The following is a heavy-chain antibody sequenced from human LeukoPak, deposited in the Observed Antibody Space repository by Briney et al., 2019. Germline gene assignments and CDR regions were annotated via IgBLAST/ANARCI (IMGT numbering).Heavy chain of an antibody. D-gene: IGHD2-2*01. Sequence: GGSLRLSCAASGFTFSSYWMSWVRQAPGKGLEWVANIKQDGSEKYYVDSVKGRFTISRDNAKNSLYLQMNSLRAEDTAVYYCAREGYCSSTSCPQDSFDIWGQGTMVTVSS. CDR1: GFTFSSYW. V-gene: IGHV3-7*01. CDR2: IKQDGSEK. J-gene: IGHJ3*02. CDR3: AREGYCSSTSCPQDSFDI.